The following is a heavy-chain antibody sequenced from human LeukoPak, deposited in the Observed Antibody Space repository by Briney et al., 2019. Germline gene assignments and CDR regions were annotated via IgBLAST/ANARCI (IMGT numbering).Heavy chain of an antibody. J-gene: IGHJ4*02. V-gene: IGHV3-74*01. CDR1: GFTFSSYW. Sequence: GGSLRLSCAASGFTFSSYWMHWVRQAPGKGLVWVSRINSDGSSTSYADSVKGRFTISRDTSKNTLYLQMNSLRAEDTAVYYCAKDPGREISFYWGQGTLVTVSS. CDR3: AKDPGREISFY. CDR2: INSDGSST. D-gene: IGHD1-26*01.